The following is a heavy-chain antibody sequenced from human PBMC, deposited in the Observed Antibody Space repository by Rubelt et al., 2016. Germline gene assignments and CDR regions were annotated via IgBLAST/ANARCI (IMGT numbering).Heavy chain of an antibody. CDR2: IAWDGAST. J-gene: IGHJ4*02. Sequence: EVQLVESGGVVVQPGGSLRLSCAASGFTFDDYAMHWVRQAPGKGLEWVSLIAWDGASTYYGDSVKGRFTISSDNSKNSLYLQMNSLGAEDTALYYFAKSHSGSDYLSPFDYWGQGTLVTVSS. V-gene: IGHV3-43D*03. CDR1: GFTFDDYA. D-gene: IGHD5-12*01. CDR3: AKSHSGSDYLSPFDY.